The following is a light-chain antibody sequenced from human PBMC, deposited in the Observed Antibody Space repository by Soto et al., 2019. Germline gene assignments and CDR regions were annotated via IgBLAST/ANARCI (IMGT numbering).Light chain of an antibody. J-gene: IGKJ3*01. Sequence: SWASQSVRNNYVAWYQKKPRRAPRILIFGASSRAAGVPDRFSGSGSGTDFTLTINSLQSEDVAVYFCQQYDNLPLTFGPGTKVDIK. CDR1: QSVRNN. CDR2: GAS. CDR3: QQYDNLPLT. V-gene: IGKV3-15*01.